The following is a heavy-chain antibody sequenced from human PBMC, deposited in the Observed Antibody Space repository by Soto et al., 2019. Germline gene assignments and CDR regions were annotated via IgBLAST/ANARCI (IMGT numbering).Heavy chain of an antibody. CDR3: AREGVYSSPTYYCMDV. CDR2: MNPNSGGT. CDR1: GYTFTSYD. D-gene: IGHD6-13*01. V-gene: IGHV1-2*04. J-gene: IGHJ6*02. Sequence: GASVKASCKASGYTFTSYDINWVRHATGQGLEWMGWMNPNSGGTNYAQKFQGWVTMTRDTSISTAYMELSRLRSDDTAVYYCAREGVYSSPTYYCMDVRGPGTTVTVS.